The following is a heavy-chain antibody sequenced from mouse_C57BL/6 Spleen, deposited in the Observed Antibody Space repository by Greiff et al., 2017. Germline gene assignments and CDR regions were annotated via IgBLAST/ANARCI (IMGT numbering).Heavy chain of an antibody. CDR3: SRRPYYYGSSYRFAY. J-gene: IGHJ3*01. Sequence: QVQLQQSGAELMKPGASVKLSCKATGYTFTGYWIEWVKQRPGHGLEWIGEILPGSGSTNYNEKFKGKATFTADTSSNTAYMQLSSLTTEDSAIYYCSRRPYYYGSSYRFAYWGQGTLVTVSA. D-gene: IGHD1-1*01. V-gene: IGHV1-9*01. CDR2: ILPGSGST. CDR1: GYTFTGYW.